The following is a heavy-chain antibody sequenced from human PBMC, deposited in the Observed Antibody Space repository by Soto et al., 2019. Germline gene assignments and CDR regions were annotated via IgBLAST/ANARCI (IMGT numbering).Heavy chain of an antibody. V-gene: IGHV3-23*01. D-gene: IGHD4-17*01. CDR3: AKDLSTTVTTAPYFDY. Sequence: GGSLRLSCAASGFTFSSYAMSWVRQAPGKGLEWVSAISGSGGSTYYADSVKGRFTISRDNSKNTLYLQMNSLRAEDTAVYYCAKDLSTTVTTAPYFDYWGQGTLVTVSS. CDR1: GFTFSSYA. J-gene: IGHJ4*02. CDR2: ISGSGGST.